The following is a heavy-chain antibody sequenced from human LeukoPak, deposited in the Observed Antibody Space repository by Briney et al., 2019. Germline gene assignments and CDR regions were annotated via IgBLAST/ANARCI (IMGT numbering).Heavy chain of an antibody. CDR1: GYSFTSFW. CDR3: ARGITAAAVTKFDY. V-gene: IGHV5-51*01. CDR2: IHPSDSDT. Sequence: GESLKISCETSGYSFTSFWIGWVRQKPGKDLEWMGIIHPSDSDTRYSPSFQGQVTISADKPISTAYLQWSSLKASDSGVYYCARGITAAAVTKFDYWSQGTLVTVSS. J-gene: IGHJ4*02. D-gene: IGHD6-13*01.